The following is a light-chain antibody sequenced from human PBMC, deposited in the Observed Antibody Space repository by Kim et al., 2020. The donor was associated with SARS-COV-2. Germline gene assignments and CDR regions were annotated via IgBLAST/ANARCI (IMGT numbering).Light chain of an antibody. Sequence: GPKVTISCSGSSSNIGNNYGSWYQQLPGTAPKLLIYDNNKRPSGIPDRFSGSKSGTSATLGITGLQTGDEADYYCGTWDSSLSAWVFGGGTQLTVL. CDR3: GTWDSSLSAWV. CDR2: DNN. CDR1: SSNIGNNY. V-gene: IGLV1-51*01. J-gene: IGLJ3*02.